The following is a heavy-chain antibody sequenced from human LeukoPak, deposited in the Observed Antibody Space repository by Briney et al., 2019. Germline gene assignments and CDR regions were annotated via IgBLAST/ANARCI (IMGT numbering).Heavy chain of an antibody. CDR1: GGSISSSSYY. J-gene: IGHJ4*02. CDR2: IYYSGST. V-gene: IGHV4-39*01. D-gene: IGHD3-22*01. CDR3: ARGTMIFDY. Sequence: PSETLSLTCTVSGGSISSSSYYWGWIRQPPGKGLEWIGSIYYSGSTYYNPSLKSRVTISVDTSKNQFSLKLSSVTAADTAVYYCARGTMIFDYWGQGTLVTVSS.